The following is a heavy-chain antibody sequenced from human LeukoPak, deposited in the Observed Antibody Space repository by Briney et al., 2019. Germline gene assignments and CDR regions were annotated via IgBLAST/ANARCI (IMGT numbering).Heavy chain of an antibody. J-gene: IGHJ4*02. D-gene: IGHD3-22*01. CDR3: TYYYDSSGYLDY. V-gene: IGHV1-69*05. CDR2: IIPIFGTA. CDR1: GGTFSSYA. Sequence: SVKVSCKASGGTFSSYAISWVRQAPGQGLEWVGRIIPIFGTANYAQKFQGRVTITTDESTSTAYMELSSLRSEDTAVYYCTYYYDSSGYLDYWGQGTLVTVSS.